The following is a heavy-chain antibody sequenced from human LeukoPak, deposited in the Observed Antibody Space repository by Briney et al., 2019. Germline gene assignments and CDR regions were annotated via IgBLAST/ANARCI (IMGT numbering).Heavy chain of an antibody. CDR1: GGSISSSSYY. CDR3: ARSGITAVHYYYYYGMDV. J-gene: IGHJ6*02. V-gene: IGHV4-39*01. Sequence: SETLSLTCTVSGGSISSSSYYWGWIRQPPGKGLEWIGSIYYSRSTYYNPSLKSRVTISVDTSKNQFSLKLSSVTAADTAVYYCARSGITAVHYYYYYGMDVWGQGTTVTVSS. D-gene: IGHD6-13*01. CDR2: IYYSRST.